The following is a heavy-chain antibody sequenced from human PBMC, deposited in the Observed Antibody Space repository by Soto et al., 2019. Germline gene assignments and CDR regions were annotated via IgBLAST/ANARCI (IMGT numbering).Heavy chain of an antibody. CDR2: IFPNSVGST. CDR1: GYTFAAYY. CDR3: AKDEGGIFDS. Sequence: AAVKVSCKTSGYTFAAYYLHWVRQAPGQGLEWMGFIFPNSVGSTTSAPQFEGRVTMTRDSSLSTAYLELSGLTSEDTGVYYCAKDEGGIFDSWGQGTLVTVSS. V-gene: IGHV1-2*02. D-gene: IGHD3-16*01. J-gene: IGHJ4*01.